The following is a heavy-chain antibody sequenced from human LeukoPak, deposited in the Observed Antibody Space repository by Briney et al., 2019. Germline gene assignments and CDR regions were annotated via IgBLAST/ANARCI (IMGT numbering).Heavy chain of an antibody. D-gene: IGHD3-22*01. CDR1: GGSFSGYY. CDR2: INHSGST. CDR3: ARGGYYDSSGYPDY. J-gene: IGHJ4*02. V-gene: IGHV4-34*01. Sequence: SETLSLTCAVYGGSFSGYYWSWIRQPPGKGLEWIGEINHSGSTNYNPSLKSRVTISADTSKNQFSLKLSSVTAADTAVYYCARGGYYDSSGYPDYWGRGTLVTVSS.